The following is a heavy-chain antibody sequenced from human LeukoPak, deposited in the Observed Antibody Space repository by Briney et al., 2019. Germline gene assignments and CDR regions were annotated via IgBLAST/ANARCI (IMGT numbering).Heavy chain of an antibody. J-gene: IGHJ4*02. V-gene: IGHV4-31*03. Sequence: SETLSLTCTVSGGSISSGGYYWSWIRQHPGKGLEWIGYIYYSGSTYYNPSLKSRVTISVDTSKNQFSLKLSSVTAADTAVYYCASSAPYDSTYFDYWGQGTLVTVSS. CDR1: GGSISSGGYY. CDR2: IYYSGST. CDR3: ASSAPYDSTYFDY. D-gene: IGHD3-22*01.